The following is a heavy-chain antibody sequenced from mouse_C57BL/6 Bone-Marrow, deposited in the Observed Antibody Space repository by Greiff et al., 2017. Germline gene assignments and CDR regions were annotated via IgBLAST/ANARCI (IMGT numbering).Heavy chain of an antibody. J-gene: IGHJ3*01. V-gene: IGHV1-15*01. D-gene: IGHD4-1*01. CDR3: TRGSNWAWFAY. Sequence: QVQLQQSGAELVRPGASVTLSCKASGYTFTDYEMHWVKQTPVHGLEWIGAIDPETGGTAYNQKFKGKAILTADKSSSTAYMELRSLTSEDSAVYYCTRGSNWAWFAYWGQGTLVTVSA. CDR1: GYTFTDYE. CDR2: IDPETGGT.